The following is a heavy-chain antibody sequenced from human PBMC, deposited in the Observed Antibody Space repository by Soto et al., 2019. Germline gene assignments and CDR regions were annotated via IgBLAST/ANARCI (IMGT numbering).Heavy chain of an antibody. V-gene: IGHV3-33*08. CDR3: ARTVVAFDI. J-gene: IGHJ3*02. CDR2: ICHDGNNK. Sequence: GGSLRLSCAASGFTFSVYYMSWIRQAPGKGLEWVALICHDGNNKYYADSVKGRFTISRDNSKNTVYLQMNSLRAEDTALYYCARTVVAFDIWGQGTMVTVSS. D-gene: IGHD4-17*01. CDR1: GFTFSVYY.